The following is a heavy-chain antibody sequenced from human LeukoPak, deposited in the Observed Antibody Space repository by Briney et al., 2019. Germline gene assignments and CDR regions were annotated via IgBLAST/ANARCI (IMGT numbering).Heavy chain of an antibody. CDR2: IIPIFGTA. J-gene: IGHJ4*02. CDR3: ARDQDWGGGNDY. D-gene: IGHD2-15*01. V-gene: IGHV1-69*13. Sequence: SVKVSCKASGGTFSSYAISWVRQAPGQGLEWMGGIIPIFGTANYAQKFQGRVTITADESTSTAYMELRSLRSDDTAVYYCARDQDWGGGNDYWGQGTLVTVSS. CDR1: GGTFSSYA.